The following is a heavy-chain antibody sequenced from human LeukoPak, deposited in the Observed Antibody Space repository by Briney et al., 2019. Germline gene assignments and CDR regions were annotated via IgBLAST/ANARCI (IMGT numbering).Heavy chain of an antibody. Sequence: SQTLSLTCTVSGVSISSGAYYWSWIRQHPGKGLEWIGYIYYSGSTYYNPSLKSRVTISVDTSKNQFSLKLSSVTAADTAVYYCARGTTATPASRAFDIWGQGTMVTVSS. CDR1: GVSISSGAYY. CDR2: IYYSGST. J-gene: IGHJ3*02. D-gene: IGHD4-17*01. CDR3: ARGTTATPASRAFDI. V-gene: IGHV4-31*03.